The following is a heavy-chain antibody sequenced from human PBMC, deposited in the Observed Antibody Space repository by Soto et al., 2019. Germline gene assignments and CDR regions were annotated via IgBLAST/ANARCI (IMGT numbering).Heavy chain of an antibody. J-gene: IGHJ4*02. CDR2: INPNSGAT. CDR1: GYTFTGYY. CDR3: ARQFDYESSGYYYAY. V-gene: IGHV1-2*02. D-gene: IGHD3-22*01. Sequence: ASVKVSCKASGYTFTGYYMHWVRQAPGQGLEWMGWINPNSGATNYAQKFQGRVTIAADESTSTAYMELSSLRSEDTAVYYCARQFDYESSGYYYAYWGQGTVVTVSS.